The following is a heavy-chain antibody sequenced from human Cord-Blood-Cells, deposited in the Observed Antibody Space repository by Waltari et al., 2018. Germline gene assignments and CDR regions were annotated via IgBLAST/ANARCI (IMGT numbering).Heavy chain of an antibody. CDR1: GGSIRSYH. Sequence: QVQLQESGPGLVKPSETLSLTCTVPGGSIRSYHRSWTRPPPGKGLEWIGYIYYSGSTNYNPSLKSRVTISVDTSKNQFSLKLSSVTAADTAVYYCARASPYYYDSSGYYLDYWGQGTLVTVSS. CDR3: ARASPYYYDSSGYYLDY. J-gene: IGHJ4*02. D-gene: IGHD3-22*01. CDR2: IYYSGST. V-gene: IGHV4-59*01.